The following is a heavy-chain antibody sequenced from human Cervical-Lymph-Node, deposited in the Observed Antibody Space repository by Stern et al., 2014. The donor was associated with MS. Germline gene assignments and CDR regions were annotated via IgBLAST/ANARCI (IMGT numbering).Heavy chain of an antibody. J-gene: IGHJ4*02. CDR3: ARTTYCSGGSCYPDY. Sequence: QVPLKESGPALVKPTQTLTLTCTFSGFSLSTSGMRVNWIRQPPGKALEWLARIDWDDDKFYSTSLKPRLTISKDTSKTQVVLTMTNMDPVDTATYYCARTTYCSGGSCYPDYWGQGTLVTVSS. V-gene: IGHV2-70*04. CDR1: GFSLSTSGMR. D-gene: IGHD2-15*01. CDR2: IDWDDDK.